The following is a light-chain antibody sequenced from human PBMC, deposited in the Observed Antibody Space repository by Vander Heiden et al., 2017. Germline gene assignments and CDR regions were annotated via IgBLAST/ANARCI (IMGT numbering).Light chain of an antibody. CDR1: NIGSKS. J-gene: IGLJ2*01. Sequence: YVLTQPPSVSVAPGQTARITCGGNNIGSKSVHWYQQKPGQAPVLVVYDDSDRPSGIPGRFSGSNAGNTATLTISRVEAGDEADYYCQVWDSSSDHVVFGGGTKLTVL. CDR3: QVWDSSSDHVV. CDR2: DDS. V-gene: IGLV3-21*02.